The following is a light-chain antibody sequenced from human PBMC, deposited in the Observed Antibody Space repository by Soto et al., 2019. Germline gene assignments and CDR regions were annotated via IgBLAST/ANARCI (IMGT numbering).Light chain of an antibody. V-gene: IGKV1-13*02. Sequence: AIQLTQSPSSLSASVGDRVTITCRASQDIRGALAWYEQKPGNAPKLLIFDVSTLQSGVPSRFSGSGSGTEFTLTISSLQPDDFATYYCQQYNSYWTFGQGTKVEIK. J-gene: IGKJ1*01. CDR3: QQYNSYWT. CDR1: QDIRGA. CDR2: DVS.